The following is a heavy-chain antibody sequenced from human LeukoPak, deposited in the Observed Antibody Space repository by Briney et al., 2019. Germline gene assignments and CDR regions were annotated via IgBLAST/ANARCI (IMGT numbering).Heavy chain of an antibody. V-gene: IGHV4-39*07. CDR1: GGSISSSSYY. CDR3: ARGLWFGEFSYMDV. CDR2: IYYSGST. D-gene: IGHD3-10*01. J-gene: IGHJ6*03. Sequence: SSETLSLTCTVSGGSISSSSYYWGWIRQPPGKGLEWIGSIYYSGSTYYNPSLKSRVTISVDTSKNQFSLKLSSVTAADTAVYYCARGLWFGEFSYMDVWGKGTTVTISS.